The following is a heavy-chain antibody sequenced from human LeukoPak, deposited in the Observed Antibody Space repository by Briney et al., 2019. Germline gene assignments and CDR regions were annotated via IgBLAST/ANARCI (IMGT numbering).Heavy chain of an antibody. CDR2: IRNDETEI. CDR1: GFPFNAYN. Sequence: GGSLRLSCTAPGFPFNAYNIHWIRQSPGRGLEWVSFIRNDETEIHYADFAKGRFTISRDRSKDSVYLQMNSLRPDDTALYYCAKDGGRYRFDFWGQGTMVTVSS. CDR3: AKDGGRYRFDF. D-gene: IGHD3-16*02. J-gene: IGHJ4*02. V-gene: IGHV3-30*02.